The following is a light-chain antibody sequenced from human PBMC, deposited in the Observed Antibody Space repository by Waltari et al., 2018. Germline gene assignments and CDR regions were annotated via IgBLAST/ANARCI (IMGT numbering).Light chain of an antibody. J-gene: IGKJ2*01. Sequence: DVQMTQSPSTLSASVGDRATITCRASQTISYWLTLFQQKPGKAPKLLIYRASSLPTGVPSRFSGIGSGTEFALTISSLQPDDFATYYCQHYIHYPYTFGQGTKLEIK. V-gene: IGKV1-5*03. CDR2: RAS. CDR1: QTISYW. CDR3: QHYIHYPYT.